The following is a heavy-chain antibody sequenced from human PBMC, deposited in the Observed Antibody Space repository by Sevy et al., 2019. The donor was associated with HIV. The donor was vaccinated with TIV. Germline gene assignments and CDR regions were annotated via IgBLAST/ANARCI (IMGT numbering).Heavy chain of an antibody. CDR3: SRSVYGSGTYLNDY. CDR1: GYTFTGYH. D-gene: IGHD3-10*01. V-gene: IGHV1-2*02. J-gene: IGHJ4*02. CDR2: IIPSSGGT. Sequence: ASVKVSCKASGYTFTGYHIHWVRQAPGQGLEWMGWIIPSSGGTNYGQKFLGRVTMTRDTSISTAYLELHRLTSDDTAVYYCSRSVYGSGTYLNDYWGQGTLVTVSS.